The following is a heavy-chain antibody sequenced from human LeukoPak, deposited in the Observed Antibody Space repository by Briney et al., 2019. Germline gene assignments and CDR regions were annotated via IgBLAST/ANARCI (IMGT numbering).Heavy chain of an antibody. D-gene: IGHD2-15*01. J-gene: IGHJ6*03. V-gene: IGHV1-69*06. CDR3: ASGELGHCSGGSCYPGNYYYYYMDV. CDR1: GYTFTGYY. Sequence: SVKVSCKASGYTFTGYYMHWVRQAPGQGLEWMGGIIPILDSANYAQKFQGRVTITADKSTNTAYMELRSLTSEDTAVYYCASGELGHCSGGSCYPGNYYYYYMDVWGKGTTVTVSS. CDR2: IIPILDSA.